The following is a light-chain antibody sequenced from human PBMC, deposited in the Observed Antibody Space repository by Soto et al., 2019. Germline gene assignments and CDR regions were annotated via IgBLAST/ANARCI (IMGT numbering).Light chain of an antibody. Sequence: EIVLTQSPRTLSLSPGERATLSCRASQSLRSTSLAWYQQKPGQAPRLLISGASTRAADIPDRFSGSGSGTDFTLTIGRLEPEDLAVYYCQQNDSSPRTFGQGTKVEIK. J-gene: IGKJ1*01. V-gene: IGKV3-20*01. CDR2: GAS. CDR1: QSLRSTS. CDR3: QQNDSSPRT.